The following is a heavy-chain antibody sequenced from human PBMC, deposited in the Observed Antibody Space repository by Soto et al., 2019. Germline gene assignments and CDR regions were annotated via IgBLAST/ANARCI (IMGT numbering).Heavy chain of an antibody. D-gene: IGHD3-9*01. Sequence: EVQLVESGGGLVQPGGSLRLSCAASGFTFSSYWMTWVRQAPGKGLEWVANIKQDGSEKYYVDSVKGRFTISRDNAKNSLYLQMNSLRAEDTAVYYCARDQLRYFQWVDDYYYYGMDVWGQGTTVTVSS. V-gene: IGHV3-7*01. CDR2: IKQDGSEK. CDR3: ARDQLRYFQWVDDYYYYGMDV. J-gene: IGHJ6*02. CDR1: GFTFSSYW.